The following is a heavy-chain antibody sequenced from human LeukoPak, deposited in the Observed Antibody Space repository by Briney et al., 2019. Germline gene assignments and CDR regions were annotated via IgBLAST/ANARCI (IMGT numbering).Heavy chain of an antibody. V-gene: IGHV3-23*01. J-gene: IGHJ3*02. Sequence: PSETLSLTCTVSGGSISSSSYYWGWIRQPPGKGLEWVSAISGSGGSTYYADSVKGRFTISRDNSKNTLYLQMNSLRAEDTAVYYCAKDLRFTGDAFDIWGQGTMVTVSS. CDR1: GGSISSSSYY. CDR3: AKDLRFTGDAFDI. CDR2: ISGSGGST.